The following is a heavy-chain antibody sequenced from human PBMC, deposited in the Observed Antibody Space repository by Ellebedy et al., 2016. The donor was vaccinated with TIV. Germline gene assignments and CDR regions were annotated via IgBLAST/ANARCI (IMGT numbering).Heavy chain of an antibody. CDR2: ISYSAST. CDR3: ARDPDLPRGRFDT. J-gene: IGHJ5*02. CDR1: GGSMISDDYY. D-gene: IGHD1-14*01. V-gene: IGHV4-61*08. Sequence: MPSETLSLTCTVSGGSMISDDYYWSWVRQRPGKGLAWIGYISYSASTNYNPSLKSRVTISVATPKNQFSLNLSSVTAADTAVYYCARDPDLPRGRFDTWGQGTLVTVSS.